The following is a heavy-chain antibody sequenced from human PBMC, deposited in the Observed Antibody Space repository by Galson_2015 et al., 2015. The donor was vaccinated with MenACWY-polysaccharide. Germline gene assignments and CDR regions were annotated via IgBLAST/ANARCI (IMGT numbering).Heavy chain of an antibody. CDR1: GFTFSSYA. CDR3: ARATGRSVTGKYYYYYMKD. D-gene: IGHD3-10*01. J-gene: IGHJ6*03. CDR2: ISYDGSNK. Sequence: SLRLSCAASGFTFSSYAMHWVRQAPGKGLEWVAVISYDGSNKYYADSVKGRFTISRDNSKNTLYLQMNSLRDEDTAVYYCARATGRSVTGKYYYYYMKDWAKRTTVTVS. V-gene: IGHV3-30-3*01.